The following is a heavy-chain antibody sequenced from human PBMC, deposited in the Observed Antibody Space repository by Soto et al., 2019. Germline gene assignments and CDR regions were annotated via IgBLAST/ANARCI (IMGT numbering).Heavy chain of an antibody. V-gene: IGHV3-30*09. CDR2: ISNDGVNK. Sequence: QVELVESGGGVVQPGRSLRLSCAASGFAFSSYAMHWVRQAPGKGLEWVAVISNDGVNKYYADFVKGRFAISRDNSKNTLSLQVNSLRPEDTAVYYCAREMGKFRGGNNWFDPWGQGTLVTVSS. J-gene: IGHJ5*02. CDR1: GFAFSSYA. CDR3: AREMGKFRGGNNWFDP. D-gene: IGHD1-26*01.